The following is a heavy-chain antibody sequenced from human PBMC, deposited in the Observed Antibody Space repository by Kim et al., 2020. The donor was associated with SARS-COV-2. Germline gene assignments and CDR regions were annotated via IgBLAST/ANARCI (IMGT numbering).Heavy chain of an antibody. CDR1: GFTFSIFG. CDR2: ILYDGSSK. V-gene: IGHV3-33*06. CDR3: AKESRRYYDYVWGTYRLDS. J-gene: IGHJ4*02. Sequence: GGSLRLSCAASGFTFSIFGMHWVRQAPGKRLEWVAVILYDGSSKYYADSVKGRFTISRDNSNNTMYLEMNNLRAEDTAVYYCAKESRRYYDYVWGTYRLDSWGQGALVTVSS. D-gene: IGHD3-16*02.